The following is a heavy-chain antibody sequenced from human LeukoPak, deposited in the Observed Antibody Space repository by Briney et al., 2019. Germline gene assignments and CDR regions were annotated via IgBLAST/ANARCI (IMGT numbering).Heavy chain of an antibody. CDR3: ARHGLRTTTTLFDY. CDR1: GGSIGSYY. D-gene: IGHD1-1*01. CDR2: IYYSGST. V-gene: IGHV4-59*08. J-gene: IGHJ4*02. Sequence: PSETLSLTCTVSGGSIGSYYWSWIRQPPGKGLEWIGYIYYSGSTNYNPSLKSRVTISVDTSKNQFSLKLSSVTAADTAVYYCARHGLRTTTTLFDYWGQGTLVTVSS.